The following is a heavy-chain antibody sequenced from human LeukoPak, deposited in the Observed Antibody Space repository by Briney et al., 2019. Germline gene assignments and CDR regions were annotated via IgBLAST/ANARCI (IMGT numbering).Heavy chain of an antibody. J-gene: IGHJ4*02. CDR2: INAGNGNT. CDR1: GYTFTSYA. Sequence: ASVTVSCMASGYTFTSYAMHWVRQAPGQRLEWMGWINAGNGNTKYSQKFQGRVTITRDTSASTACMELSSLRSEDTAVYYCARSISTHFDYWGQGTLVTVSS. CDR3: ARSISTHFDY. D-gene: IGHD3-3*02. V-gene: IGHV1-3*01.